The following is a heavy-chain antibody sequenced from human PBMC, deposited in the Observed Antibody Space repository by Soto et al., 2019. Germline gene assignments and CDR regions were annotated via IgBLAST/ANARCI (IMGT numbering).Heavy chain of an antibody. CDR3: AREYYGLLTGYYADY. D-gene: IGHD3-9*01. J-gene: IGHJ4*02. Sequence: EVRLVESGGDLVQRGGSLRLSCAASGFPFGSYWMHWVRHTPGKGLDWVARISGDGVTTYYADSVTGRFTVSRDNAKNTLSLQINGLRAEDTAVYYCAREYYGLLTGYYADYWGQGTLVSVSS. V-gene: IGHV3-74*01. CDR1: GFPFGSYW. CDR2: ISGDGVTT.